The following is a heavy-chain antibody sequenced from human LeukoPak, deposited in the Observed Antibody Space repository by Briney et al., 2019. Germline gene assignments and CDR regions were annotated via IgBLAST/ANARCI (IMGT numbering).Heavy chain of an antibody. CDR2: IIPILGIA. CDR1: GGTFSSYT. J-gene: IGHJ3*02. V-gene: IGHV1-69*02. D-gene: IGHD2-2*02. CDR3: ARGTAAIRGNAFDI. Sequence: SVKVSCKASGGTFSSYTISWVRQAPGQGLEWMGRIIPILGIANYAQKFQGRVTTTADKSTSTAYMELSSLRSEDTAVYYCARGTAAIRGNAFDIWGQGTMVTVSS.